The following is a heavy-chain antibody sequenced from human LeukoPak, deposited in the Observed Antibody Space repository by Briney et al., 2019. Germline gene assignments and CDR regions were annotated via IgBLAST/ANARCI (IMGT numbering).Heavy chain of an antibody. V-gene: IGHV4-59*01. D-gene: IGHD2-15*01. J-gene: IGHJ4*02. CDR2: IYYSGST. CDR1: GGSISSYY. CDR3: ARGSARGWWYIEY. Sequence: SETLSLTCTVSGGSISSYYWSWIRQPPGEGLEWIGYIYYSGSTNYNPSLKSRVTLSVDTSNNPFSLQLSSLTAADTGVYYCARGSARGWWYIEYWGQGTLVTVSS.